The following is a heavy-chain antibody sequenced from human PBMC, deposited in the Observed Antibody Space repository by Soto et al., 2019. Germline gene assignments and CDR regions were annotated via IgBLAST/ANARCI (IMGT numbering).Heavy chain of an antibody. J-gene: IGHJ3*02. Sequence: QLQLQESGPGLVKPSETLSLTCTVSGGSISSTTYFWGWIRQSPGKGLEWIGSINYGGSTYYNPSLKSRVTLSIDTSKKQFSLNLTSVTAADTAVYYCARPVLDGGTVVTPSSVVAFDIWGQGTMVTVSS. CDR1: GGSISSTTYF. V-gene: IGHV4-39*01. CDR2: INYGGST. D-gene: IGHD2-21*02. CDR3: ARPVLDGGTVVTPSSVVAFDI.